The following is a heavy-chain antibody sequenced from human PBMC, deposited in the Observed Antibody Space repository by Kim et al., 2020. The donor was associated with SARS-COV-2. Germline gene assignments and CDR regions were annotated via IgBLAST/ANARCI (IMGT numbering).Heavy chain of an antibody. V-gene: IGHV4-34*01. CDR2: INHSGST. D-gene: IGHD6-13*01. CDR3: ARGPGGYSSSWYPWRY. CDR1: GGSFSGYY. Sequence: SETLSLTCAVYGGSFSGYYWSWIRQPPGKGLEWIGEINHSGSTNYNPSLKSRVTISVDTSKNQFSLKLSSVTAADTAVYYCARGPGGYSSSWYPWRYWGQGTLVTVSS. J-gene: IGHJ4*02.